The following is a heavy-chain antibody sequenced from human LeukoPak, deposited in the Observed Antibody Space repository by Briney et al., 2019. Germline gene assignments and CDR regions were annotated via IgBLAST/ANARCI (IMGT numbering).Heavy chain of an antibody. D-gene: IGHD6-13*01. CDR3: ARIPIAAAVFGAFDI. J-gene: IGHJ3*02. V-gene: IGHV4-4*02. Sequence: PSGTLSLTCAVSGGSISSSNWWSWVRQPPGKGLEWIGEIYHSGSTNYNPSLKSRVTISVDTSKSQFSLYMDSVTAADTAVYYCARIPIAAAVFGAFDIWGQGTMVTVSS. CDR1: GGSISSSNW. CDR2: IYHSGST.